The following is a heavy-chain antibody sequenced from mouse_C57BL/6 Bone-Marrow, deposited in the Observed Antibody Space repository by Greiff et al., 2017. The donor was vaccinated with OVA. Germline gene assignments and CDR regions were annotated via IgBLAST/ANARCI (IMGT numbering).Heavy chain of an antibody. CDR1: GFTFSDYG. CDR3: ARRRYGSSSYAMDY. Sequence: EVKVVESEGGLVKPGGSLKLSCAASGFTFSDYGMHWVRQAPEKGLEWVAYISSGSSTIYYADTVKGRFTISRDNAKNTLFLQMTSLRSEDTAMYYCARRRYGSSSYAMDYWGQGTSVTVSS. CDR2: ISSGSSTI. D-gene: IGHD1-1*01. J-gene: IGHJ4*01. V-gene: IGHV5-17*01.